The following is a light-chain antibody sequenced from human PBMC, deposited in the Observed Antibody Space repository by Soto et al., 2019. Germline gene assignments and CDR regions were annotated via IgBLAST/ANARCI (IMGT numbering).Light chain of an antibody. V-gene: IGKV3-11*01. CDR1: QSVSSF. Sequence: EIWLTQSPATLSLSPGERATLSCGASQSVSSFLAWYQKKPGQAPRLLIYDASNKATGIPARLSGSGYGTDLTITINSIQTEDFEVYYCQQRSNWPLTFGGGTKVDIK. CDR3: QQRSNWPLT. J-gene: IGKJ4*01. CDR2: DAS.